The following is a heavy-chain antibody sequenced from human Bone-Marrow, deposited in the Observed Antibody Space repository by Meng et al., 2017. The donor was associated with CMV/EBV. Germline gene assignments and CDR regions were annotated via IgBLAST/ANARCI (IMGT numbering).Heavy chain of an antibody. CDR1: GFTFSSYA. Sequence: GGSLRLSCAASGFTFSSYAMHWVRQAPGKGLEWVAVISYDGSNKYYADSVKGRFTISRDNSKNTLYLQMNSLRAEDTAVYYCARDEVIGFRSMDVWGQGTTVTLSS. J-gene: IGHJ6*02. CDR3: ARDEVIGFRSMDV. D-gene: IGHD3-22*01. CDR2: ISYDGSNK. V-gene: IGHV3-30*04.